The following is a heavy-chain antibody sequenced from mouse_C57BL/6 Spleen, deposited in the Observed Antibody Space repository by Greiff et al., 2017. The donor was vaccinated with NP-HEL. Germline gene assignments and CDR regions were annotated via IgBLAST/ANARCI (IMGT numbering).Heavy chain of an antibody. D-gene: IGHD1-1*01. CDR3: ARNSEYYGEGYYFDY. CDR1: GFTFSDYG. J-gene: IGHJ2*01. CDR2: ISSGSSTI. V-gene: IGHV5-17*01. Sequence: EVKLMESGGGLVKPGGSLKLSCAASGFTFSDYGMHWVRQAPEKGLEWVAYISSGSSTIYYADTVKGRFTISRDNAKNTLFLQMTSLRSEDTAMYYCARNSEYYGEGYYFDYWGQGTTLTVSS.